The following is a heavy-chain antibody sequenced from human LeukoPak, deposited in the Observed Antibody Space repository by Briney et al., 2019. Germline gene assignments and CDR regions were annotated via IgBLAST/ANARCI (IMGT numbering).Heavy chain of an antibody. Sequence: ASVKVSCKASGYTFTGYYMHWVRQAPGQGLEWMGWINPNSGGTNYAQKFQGRVTMTRDTSISTAYMELSRLRSDDTAVYYCARGGMENIVLMVSDQNRLAFDIWGQGTMVTVSS. J-gene: IGHJ3*02. D-gene: IGHD2-8*01. CDR3: ARGGMENIVLMVSDQNRLAFDI. CDR1: GYTFTGYY. CDR2: INPNSGGT. V-gene: IGHV1-2*02.